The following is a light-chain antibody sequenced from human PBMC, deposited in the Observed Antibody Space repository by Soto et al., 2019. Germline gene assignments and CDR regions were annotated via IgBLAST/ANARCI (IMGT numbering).Light chain of an antibody. CDR2: QDS. CDR1: KLGDKY. CDR3: QAWYSSTYVV. Sequence: SYELTQPPSVSVSPGQTASITCSGDKLGDKYACWYQQKPGQSPVLVIYQDSKRPSGIPERFSGSNSGNKATLTISGTPAIDEADYYCQAWYSSTYVVFGGGTKLTVL. J-gene: IGLJ2*01. V-gene: IGLV3-1*01.